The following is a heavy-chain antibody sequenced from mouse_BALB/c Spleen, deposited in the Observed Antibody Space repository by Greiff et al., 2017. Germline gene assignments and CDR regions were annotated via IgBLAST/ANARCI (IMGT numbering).Heavy chain of an antibody. CDR1: GYSITSGYY. CDR3: ARGNYGNYEAWFAY. Sequence: EVKLVESGPGLVKPSQSLSLTCSVTGYSITSGYYWNWIRQFPGNKLEWMGYISYDGSNNYNPSLKNRISITRDTSKNQFFLKLNSVTTEDTATYYCARGNYGNYEAWFAYWGQGTLVTVSA. V-gene: IGHV3-6*02. CDR2: ISYDGSN. D-gene: IGHD2-1*01. J-gene: IGHJ3*01.